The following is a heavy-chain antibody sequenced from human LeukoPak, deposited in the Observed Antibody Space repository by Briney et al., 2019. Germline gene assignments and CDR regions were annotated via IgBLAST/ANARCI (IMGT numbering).Heavy chain of an antibody. D-gene: IGHD5-12*01. Sequence: PSETLSLTCTVSGGSISSYYWSWIRQPAGKGLEWIGRIYTSGSTNYNPSLKSRVTMSVDTSKNQFSLKLSSVTAADTAVYYCARDRGYSGYDWAPYWYFDLWGRGTLVTVSS. CDR3: ARDRGYSGYDWAPYWYFDL. CDR2: IYTSGST. CDR1: GGSISSYY. V-gene: IGHV4-4*07. J-gene: IGHJ2*01.